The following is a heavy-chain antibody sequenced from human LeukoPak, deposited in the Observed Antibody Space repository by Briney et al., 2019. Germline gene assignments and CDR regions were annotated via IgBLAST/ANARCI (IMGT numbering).Heavy chain of an antibody. CDR2: ISGSGGIG. J-gene: IGHJ6*02. D-gene: IGHD1-1*01. CDR3: AKGGNDFYYYGLDV. Sequence: GGSLRLSCAASGFTFSSYAMSWVRQGPGKGLEWVSEISGSGGIGYYADSVKGRFTLSRDNSKNTVYLQMNSLRVEDTARYYCAKGGNDFYYYGLDVWGQGTTVTVSS. V-gene: IGHV3-23*01. CDR1: GFTFSSYA.